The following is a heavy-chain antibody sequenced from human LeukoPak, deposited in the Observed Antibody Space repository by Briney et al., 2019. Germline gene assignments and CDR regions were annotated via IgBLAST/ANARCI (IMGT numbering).Heavy chain of an antibody. Sequence: GGSLRLSCAASGFTFISYWMSWFRQAPGKGREWVANIKQDGSGKYYVDSVKGRFTISRDNAKNSLYLQMNSLRAEDTAVYYCARDDCSRISCYHNWFDPWGQGTLVTVSS. CDR2: IKQDGSGK. CDR1: GFTFISYW. V-gene: IGHV3-7*01. CDR3: ARDDCSRISCYHNWFDP. D-gene: IGHD2-2*01. J-gene: IGHJ5*02.